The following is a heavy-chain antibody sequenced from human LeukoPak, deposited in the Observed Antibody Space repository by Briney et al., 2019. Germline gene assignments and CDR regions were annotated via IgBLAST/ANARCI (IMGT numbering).Heavy chain of an antibody. CDR2: IFYSGSS. V-gene: IGHV4-30-4*01. CDR3: ARIMITVTTGGWFDT. CDR1: GGSISSGYHY. Sequence: SQTLSLTCTVSGGSISSGYHYWSWIRQPPGKGLELIGYIFYSGSSYYNPSLKSRVTISVDTSKNQFSLKLNSVTAADTSVYYCARIMITVTTGGWFDTWGQGTLVPVSS. D-gene: IGHD4-17*01. J-gene: IGHJ5*02.